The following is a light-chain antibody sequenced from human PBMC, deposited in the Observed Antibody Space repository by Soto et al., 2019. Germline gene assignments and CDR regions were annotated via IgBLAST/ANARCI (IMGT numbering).Light chain of an antibody. Sequence: DIQMTQSPSSLSASVGDRVTITCQASQDISNYLNWYQQKPGKAPKLLIYDASNLATGVPSRFSGSGSGTDFTFTISSLQSEDFATYYCQQYDNLPFPFGPGTKVDIK. J-gene: IGKJ3*01. CDR1: QDISNY. CDR2: DAS. CDR3: QQYDNLPFP. V-gene: IGKV1-33*01.